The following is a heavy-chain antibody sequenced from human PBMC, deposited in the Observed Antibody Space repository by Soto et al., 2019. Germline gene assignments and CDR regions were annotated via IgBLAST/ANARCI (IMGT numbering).Heavy chain of an antibody. J-gene: IGHJ3*01. CDR1: GGTFSSYA. Sequence: SVKVSCKASGGTFSSYAISWVRQAPGQGLEWMGGIIPIFGTANYAQKFQGRVTITADESTSTAYMELSSLRSEDTAVYYCAREKRPKVKWGYARQRDLLSFWGQGSL. V-gene: IGHV1-69*13. CDR2: IIPIFGTA. D-gene: IGHD1-26*01. CDR3: AREKRPKVKWGYARQRDLLSF.